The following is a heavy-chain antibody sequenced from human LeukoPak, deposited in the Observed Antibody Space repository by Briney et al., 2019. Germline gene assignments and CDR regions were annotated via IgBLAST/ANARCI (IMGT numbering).Heavy chain of an antibody. D-gene: IGHD6-19*01. J-gene: IGHJ3*02. CDR2: IYYSGST. Sequence: SGTLSLTCDVSGGSISSYYWSWIRQPPGKGLEWIGYIYYSGSTNYNPSLKSRVTISIDTSRTQFSLKLSSVTAADTAVYYCARWGQKGSGWDLDAFNIWGQGTMVTVSS. V-gene: IGHV4-59*01. CDR3: ARWGQKGSGWDLDAFNI. CDR1: GGSISSYY.